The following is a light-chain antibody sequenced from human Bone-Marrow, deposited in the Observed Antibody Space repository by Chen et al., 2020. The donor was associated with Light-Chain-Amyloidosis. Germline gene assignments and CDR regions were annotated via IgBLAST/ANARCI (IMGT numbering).Light chain of an antibody. V-gene: IGLV3-21*02. CDR3: QVWDRSSDRPV. CDR1: NIGSTS. J-gene: IGLJ3*02. CDR2: DDS. Sequence: SYVLTQPSPVSVAPGQTAPIAWGGNNIGSTSVHWYQQTPGQAPLLVVYDDSDRPSGIPERLSGSNSGNTATLTISRVEAGDEADYYCQVWDRSSDRPVFGGGTKLTVL.